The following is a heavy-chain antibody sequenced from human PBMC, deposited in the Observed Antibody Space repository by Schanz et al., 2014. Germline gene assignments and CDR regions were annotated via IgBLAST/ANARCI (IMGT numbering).Heavy chain of an antibody. Sequence: EVQLVESGGGLVQPGGSLRLSCEASGFSFGNYGMNWVRQAPGKGLEWVSYVSRSTPDIYYADSVKGRFTMSRDNAKNSVFLQMNSLRAEDTAVYYCVRDSFFAFDYWGQGTLVDGSS. J-gene: IGHJ4*02. CDR2: VSRSTPDI. CDR1: GFSFGNYG. V-gene: IGHV3-48*01. CDR3: VRDSFFAFDY. D-gene: IGHD3-3*01.